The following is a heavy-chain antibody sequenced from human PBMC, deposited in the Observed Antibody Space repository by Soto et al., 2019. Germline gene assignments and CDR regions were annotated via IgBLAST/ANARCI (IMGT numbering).Heavy chain of an antibody. CDR1: GGSISSSSYY. V-gene: IGHV4-39*02. Sequence: SETLSLTCTVSGGSISSSSYYWGWIRQAPGKGLEWIGSIYYSGSTYYNPSLKSRVTISVDTSKNQFSLKLSSVTAADTAVYYCARDRRRITIFGVVPGWFDPWGQGTLVTVSS. CDR2: IYYSGST. J-gene: IGHJ5*02. D-gene: IGHD3-3*01. CDR3: ARDRRRITIFGVVPGWFDP.